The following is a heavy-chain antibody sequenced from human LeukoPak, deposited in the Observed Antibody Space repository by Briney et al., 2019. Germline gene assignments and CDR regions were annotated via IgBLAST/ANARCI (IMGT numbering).Heavy chain of an antibody. V-gene: IGHV3-7*01. Sequence: PGGSLRLSCAASGFIFSSYWMSWVRQAPGKGLEWMAYIKQDGSEIKYVDSVEGRFTISRDNAKNSLYLQMNSLRAEDTAVYYCAKGREVDYWGQGTLVTVSS. D-gene: IGHD1-26*01. J-gene: IGHJ4*02. CDR2: IKQDGSEI. CDR1: GFIFSSYW. CDR3: AKGREVDY.